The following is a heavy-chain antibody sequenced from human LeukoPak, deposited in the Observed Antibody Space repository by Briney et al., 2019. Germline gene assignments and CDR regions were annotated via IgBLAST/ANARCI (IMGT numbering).Heavy chain of an antibody. Sequence: PGGSLRLSCAASGFTLSSYGMDSVRQAPAKGLEWVEVIPYDGSKKYYADSVKGRFTISRDNSKNTLYLQMNSLRAEDTAVYYCAKGARVPAAFDYWGQGTLVTVSS. J-gene: IGHJ4*02. CDR2: IPYDGSKK. V-gene: IGHV3-30*18. CDR1: GFTLSSYG. CDR3: AKGARVPAAFDY. D-gene: IGHD2-2*01.